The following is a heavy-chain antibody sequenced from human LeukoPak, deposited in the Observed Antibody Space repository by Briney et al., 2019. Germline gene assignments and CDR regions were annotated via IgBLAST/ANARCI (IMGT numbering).Heavy chain of an antibody. V-gene: IGHV1-18*01. CDR2: ISAYNGNT. Sequence: ASVKVSCKASGYTFTSYDISWVRQAPGQGLEWMGWISAYNGNTNYAQKLQGRVTMTTDTSTSTAYMELRSLRSDDTAVYYCARDHASGWYAYYYYYYMDVWGKGTTVTVSS. CDR1: GYTFTSYD. J-gene: IGHJ6*03. D-gene: IGHD6-19*01. CDR3: ARDHASGWYAYYYYYYMDV.